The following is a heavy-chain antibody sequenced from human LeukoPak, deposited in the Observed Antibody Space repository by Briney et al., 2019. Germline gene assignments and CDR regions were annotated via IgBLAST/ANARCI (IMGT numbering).Heavy chain of an antibody. D-gene: IGHD4-17*01. Sequence: PGGSLRLSCAASGFTFNNYAMSWVRQAPGKGLEWVSGITGSVGSTYYADSVKGRFTISRDKSRNTLYLQMNSLKAVDTAVYYCAKDPTAFDGDYYWGQGTLVTVSS. J-gene: IGHJ4*02. CDR2: ITGSVGST. V-gene: IGHV3-23*01. CDR3: AKDPTAFDGDYY. CDR1: GFTFNNYA.